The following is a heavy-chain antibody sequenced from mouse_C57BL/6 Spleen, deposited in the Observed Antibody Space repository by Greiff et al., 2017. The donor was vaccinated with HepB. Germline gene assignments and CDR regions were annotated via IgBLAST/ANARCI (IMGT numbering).Heavy chain of an antibody. CDR1: GFTFSDYG. J-gene: IGHJ4*01. V-gene: IGHV5-17*01. CDR2: ISSGSSTI. CDR3: ATYDCDGMDY. D-gene: IGHD2-4*01. Sequence: EVHLVESGGGLVKPGGSLKLSCAASGFTFSDYGMHWVRQAPEKGLEWVAYISSGSSTIDYADTVKGRFTISRDNAKNTPFLQMTSLRSEDTAMYYCATYDCDGMDYWGQGTSVTVSS.